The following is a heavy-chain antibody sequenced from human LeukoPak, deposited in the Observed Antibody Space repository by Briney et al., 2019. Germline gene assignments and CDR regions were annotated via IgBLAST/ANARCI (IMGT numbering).Heavy chain of an antibody. CDR3: AKEGKVPG. Sequence: GGSLRLSCAASGFTFSSYEMNWVRQAPGKGLEWISYISGSGSTIYYADSVKGRFTISRDNSKNTLYLQMNSLRAEDTAVYYCAKEGKVPGWGQGTLVTVSS. J-gene: IGHJ4*02. V-gene: IGHV3-48*03. CDR1: GFTFSSYE. CDR2: ISGSGSTI.